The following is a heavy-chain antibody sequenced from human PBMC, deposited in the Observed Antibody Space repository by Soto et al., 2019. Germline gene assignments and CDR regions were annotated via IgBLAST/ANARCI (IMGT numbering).Heavy chain of an antibody. V-gene: IGHV4-4*02. Sequence: SETLSLTCIVSGDSISTSDWWSWVRQSPGKGLEWIGEIYHRGTTNYNPSFKSRVNISVDKSKNHFSLKLSSVTAADTAVYYCARPAGGSYIFAYCGQGPLVTVYS. CDR2: IYHRGTT. J-gene: IGHJ4*02. D-gene: IGHD2-15*01. CDR3: ARPAGGSYIFAY. CDR1: GDSISTSDW.